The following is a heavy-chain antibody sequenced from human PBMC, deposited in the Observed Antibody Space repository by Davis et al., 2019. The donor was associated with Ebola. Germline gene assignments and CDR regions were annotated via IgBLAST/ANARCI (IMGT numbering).Heavy chain of an antibody. CDR1: GGSISSYY. V-gene: IGHV4-59*12. Sequence: MPSETLSLTCTVSGGSISSYYWSWIRQPPGKGLEWIGYIYYSGSTNYNPSLKSRVTISVDTSKNQFFLKLSSVTAADTAVYYCARAPHITMSPLYYYYGMDVWGKGTTVTVSS. CDR3: ARAPHITMSPLYYYYGMDV. D-gene: IGHD3-10*02. CDR2: IYYSGST. J-gene: IGHJ6*04.